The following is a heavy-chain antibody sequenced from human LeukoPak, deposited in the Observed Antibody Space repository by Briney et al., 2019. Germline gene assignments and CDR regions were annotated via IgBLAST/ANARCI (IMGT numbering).Heavy chain of an antibody. CDR3: VRVSSGWLDFDY. CDR1: GYTFINYD. J-gene: IGHJ4*02. CDR2: TNPNSGKT. V-gene: IGHV1-8*02. Sequence: ASVKVSCKASGYTFINYDINWVRQAPGQGLEWMGWTNPNSGKTGYARKFQGRITMTRDPSISTAYMELSSLTSEDTAVYYCVRVSSGWLDFDYWGQGTLVTVSS. D-gene: IGHD6-19*01.